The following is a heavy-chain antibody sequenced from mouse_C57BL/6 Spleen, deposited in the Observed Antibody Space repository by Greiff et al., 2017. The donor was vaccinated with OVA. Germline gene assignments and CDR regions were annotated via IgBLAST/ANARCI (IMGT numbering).Heavy chain of an antibody. V-gene: IGHV1-64*01. J-gene: IGHJ4*01. CDR1: GYTFTSYW. CDR2: IHPNSGST. D-gene: IGHD2-12*01. Sequence: QVQLQQPGAELVKPGASVKLSCKASGYTFTSYWMHWVKQRPGQGLEWIGMIHPNSGSTNYNEKFKSKATLTVDKSSSTAYMQLSSLTSEDSAVYCCASPLYYSLYAMDYWGQGTSVTVSS. CDR3: ASPLYYSLYAMDY.